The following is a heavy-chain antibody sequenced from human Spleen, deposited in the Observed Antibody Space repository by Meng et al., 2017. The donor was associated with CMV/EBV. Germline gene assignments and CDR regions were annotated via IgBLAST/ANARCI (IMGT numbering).Heavy chain of an antibody. Sequence: SGPTLVKPTQTLTLTCTFSGFSLSTSGMCVSWVRQPPGKALEWLALIDWDDDKYYSTSLKTRLTISKDTSKNQVVLTMTNMDPVDTATHYCARTHYQLPKYYYYGMDVWGQGTTVTVSS. CDR1: GFSLSTSGMC. CDR2: IDWDDDK. V-gene: IGHV2-70*20. D-gene: IGHD2-2*01. J-gene: IGHJ6*02. CDR3: ARTHYQLPKYYYYGMDV.